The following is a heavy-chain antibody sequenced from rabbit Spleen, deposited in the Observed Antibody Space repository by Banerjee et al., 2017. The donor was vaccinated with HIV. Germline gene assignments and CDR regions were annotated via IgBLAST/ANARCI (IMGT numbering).Heavy chain of an antibody. CDR1: GFSFSDRDV. V-gene: IGHV1S45*01. CDR3: ARDLAGVTYGYGTGFNL. CDR2: INTATGKA. Sequence: QEQLEESGGGLVKPEGSLTLTCKASGFSFSDRDVMCWVRQAPGKGLEWIACINTATGKAVYASWAKGRFTISKTSSTTVTLQMTSLTAADTATYFCARDLAGVTYGYGTGFNLWGPGTLVTVS. D-gene: IGHD6-1*01. J-gene: IGHJ4*01.